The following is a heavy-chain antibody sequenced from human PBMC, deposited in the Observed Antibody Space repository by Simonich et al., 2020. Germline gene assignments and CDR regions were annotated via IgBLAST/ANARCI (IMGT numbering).Heavy chain of an antibody. D-gene: IGHD2-2*01. J-gene: IGHJ6*02. CDR2: ISSSSSYI. Sequence: EVQLVESGGGLVKPGGSLRLSCAASGFTFSSYSMNWVRQAPGKGLEWVSSISSSSSYIYYAATVNGRFTIAGTNAKNSLYLQMNSLRAEDTAVYYCAGGVYCSSTSCSTYYYYGMDVWGQGTTVTVSS. CDR1: GFTFSSYS. CDR3: AGGVYCSSTSCSTYYYYGMDV. V-gene: IGHV3-21*01.